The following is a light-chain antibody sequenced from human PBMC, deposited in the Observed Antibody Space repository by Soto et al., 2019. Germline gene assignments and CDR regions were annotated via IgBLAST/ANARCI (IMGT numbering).Light chain of an antibody. CDR3: SSYTSLKTRV. CDR2: EVI. CDR1: SGDVGPYNF. Sequence: QSVLTQPASVSGSPGQSITISCTGTSGDVGPYNFVSWYQQHPGKAPKLIIFEVIYRPSGVSSRFSGSKSGNTASLTISDLQTDDEADYYCSSYTSLKTRVFGGGTKLTVL. J-gene: IGLJ3*02. V-gene: IGLV2-14*01.